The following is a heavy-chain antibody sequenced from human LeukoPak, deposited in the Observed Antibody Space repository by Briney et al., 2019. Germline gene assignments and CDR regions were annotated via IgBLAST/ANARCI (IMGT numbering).Heavy chain of an antibody. V-gene: IGHV3-21*01. Sequence: AGGSLRLSCAASGFTFSSYSMNWVRQAPGKGLEWVSSISSSSSYIYYADSVKGRFTISRDNAKNSLYLQMNSLRAEDTAVYYCARFLRAVPFDYWGQGTLVTVSS. CDR1: GFTFSSYS. CDR3: ARFLRAVPFDY. J-gene: IGHJ4*02. CDR2: ISSSSSYI.